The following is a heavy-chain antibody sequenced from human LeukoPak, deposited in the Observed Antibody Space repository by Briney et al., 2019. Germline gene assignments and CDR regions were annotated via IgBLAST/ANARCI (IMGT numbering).Heavy chain of an antibody. Sequence: GGSLRLSCAASGFTFSSYSMNWVRQAPGKGLEGVSYISTSGSTIYYADSVKGRFTISRDNAKNSLYLQMNSLRAEDTAVYYCASSKATISYDFDYWGQGTLVTVSS. D-gene: IGHD5-12*01. CDR3: ASSKATISYDFDY. V-gene: IGHV3-48*04. CDR1: GFTFSSYS. CDR2: ISTSGSTI. J-gene: IGHJ4*02.